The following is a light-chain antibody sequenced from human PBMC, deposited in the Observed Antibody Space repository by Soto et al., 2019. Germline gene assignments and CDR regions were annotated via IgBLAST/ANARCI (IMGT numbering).Light chain of an antibody. CDR3: KSYAGSKPYV. CDR1: KNDIGVYDF. Sequence: QSSLTQPPSASGSPGQSVTISCTGTKNDIGVYDFVSWYQHHPGKAPRLIIYEVVQRPSGVPDRFSGSKSGNTASLTVSGLQAADEADYFCKSYAGSKPYVVGSGTKVTVL. V-gene: IGLV2-8*01. CDR2: EVV. J-gene: IGLJ1*01.